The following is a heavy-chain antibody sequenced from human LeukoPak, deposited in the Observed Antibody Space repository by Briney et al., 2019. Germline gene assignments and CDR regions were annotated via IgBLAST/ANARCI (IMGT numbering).Heavy chain of an antibody. CDR1: NGSLSSHY. J-gene: IGHJ4*02. D-gene: IGHD4-17*01. CDR2: MYYTGSG. Sequence: PSETLSLTCSVYNGSLSSHYWSWIRQPPGKGLEWIGYMYYTGSGNYNPSLKSRVTISVDTSKNQFSLKLTSVTAADTAVYYCASADNGDYAFKYWGQGTLVTVSS. V-gene: IGHV4-59*11. CDR3: ASADNGDYAFKY.